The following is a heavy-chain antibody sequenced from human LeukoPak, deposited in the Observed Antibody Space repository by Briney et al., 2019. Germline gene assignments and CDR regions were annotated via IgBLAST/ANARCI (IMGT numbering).Heavy chain of an antibody. J-gene: IGHJ5*02. CDR3: ATDRYKGFDP. CDR1: GYTFTGYY. V-gene: IGHV1-2*02. D-gene: IGHD1-14*01. Sequence: ASVKVSCKASGYTFTGYYMHWVRQAPGQGLEWMGWINPNSGGTNYAQKFQGRVTMTEDTSTDTAYMELSSLRSEDTAVYYCATDRYKGFDPWGQGTLVTVSS. CDR2: INPNSGGT.